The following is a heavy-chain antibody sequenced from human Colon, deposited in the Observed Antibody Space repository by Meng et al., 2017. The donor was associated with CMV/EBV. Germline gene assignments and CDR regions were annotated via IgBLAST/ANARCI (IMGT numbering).Heavy chain of an antibody. J-gene: IGHJ4*02. CDR2: VNSDGTNT. CDR1: GFTFRSYW. D-gene: IGHD2-2*01. CDR3: TRDAGTSTSMDY. V-gene: IGHV3-74*01. Sequence: GGSLRLSCAASGFTFRSYWMFWVRQAPGKGLVWVSRVNSDGTNTDYADSVKGRFTVSRDNAKNTLYLEMNTLRVEDTAVYYCTRDAGTSTSMDYWGQGTLVTVSS.